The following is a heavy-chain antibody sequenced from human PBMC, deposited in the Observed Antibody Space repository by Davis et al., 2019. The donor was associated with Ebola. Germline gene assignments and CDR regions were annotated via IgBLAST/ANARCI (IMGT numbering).Heavy chain of an antibody. V-gene: IGHV3-53*01. D-gene: IGHD6-6*01. CDR1: GFTVSSNY. CDR2: IYSGGST. Sequence: GESLKISFAASGFTVSSNYLSWVRQAPGKGLEWVSVIYSGGSTYYEDSVKGRFTISRDNSKNTLYLQMNSLRAEDTAVYYCARVGDSSSWVVDYWGQGTLVTVSS. J-gene: IGHJ4*02. CDR3: ARVGDSSSWVVDY.